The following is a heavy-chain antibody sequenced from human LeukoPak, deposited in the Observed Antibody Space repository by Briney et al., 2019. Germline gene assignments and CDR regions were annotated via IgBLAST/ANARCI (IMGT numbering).Heavy chain of an antibody. CDR2: IYSGGTT. J-gene: IGHJ3*02. D-gene: IGHD3-16*01. CDR3: ARDVEGGTFDI. V-gene: IGHV3-53*01. Sequence: PGGSLRLSCAASGFTVISNYMNWVRQAPGKGLEWVSVIYSGGTTFYADSVKGRFTISRDNSKNTVYLQMIGLRAEDTAVYFCARDVEGGTFDIWGQGTTVTVSS. CDR1: GFTVISNY.